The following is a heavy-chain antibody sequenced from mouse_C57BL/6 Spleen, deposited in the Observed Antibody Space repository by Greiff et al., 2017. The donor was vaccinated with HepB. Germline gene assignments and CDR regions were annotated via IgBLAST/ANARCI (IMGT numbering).Heavy chain of an antibody. CDR1: GYTFTSYW. J-gene: IGHJ1*03. CDR3: ARYYYGSSHWYFDV. CDR2: IHPNSGST. V-gene: IGHV1-64*01. D-gene: IGHD1-1*01. Sequence: VKLQQPGAELVKPGASVKLSCKASGYTFTSYWMHWVKQRPGQGLEWIGMIHPNSGSTNYNEKFKSKATLTVDKSSSTAYMQLSSLTSEDSAVYYCARYYYGSSHWYFDVWGTGTTVTVSS.